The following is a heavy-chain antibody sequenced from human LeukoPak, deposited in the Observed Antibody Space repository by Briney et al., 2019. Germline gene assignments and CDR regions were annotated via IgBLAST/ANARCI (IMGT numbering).Heavy chain of an antibody. CDR3: ARYGITIVRGGKYYFDS. D-gene: IGHD3-10*01. Sequence: PSETLSLTCAVYGGSFNGYYWTWIRQPPAKGLEWIGGINHSGSTNYNPSLKSRVTISVDTSKNQFSLRLSSVTAADAAVYYCARYGITIVRGGKYYFDSWGQGTLVTVSS. CDR2: INHSGST. J-gene: IGHJ4*02. CDR1: GGSFNGYY. V-gene: IGHV4-34*01.